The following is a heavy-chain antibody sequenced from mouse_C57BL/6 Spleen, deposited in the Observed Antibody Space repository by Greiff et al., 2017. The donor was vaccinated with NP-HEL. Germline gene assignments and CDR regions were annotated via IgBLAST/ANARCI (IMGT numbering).Heavy chain of an antibody. CDR1: GYTFTSYW. D-gene: IGHD1-1*01. CDR2: IYPGSGST. Sequence: VQLQQPGAELVKPGASVKMSCKASGYTFTSYWITWVKQRPGQGLAWIGDIYPGSGSTNYNEKFKSKATLTVDTSSSTAYMQLSSLTSEDSAVYDCARYPHDGSSFYYAMDYWGQGTSVTVSS. CDR3: ARYPHDGSSFYYAMDY. V-gene: IGHV1-55*01. J-gene: IGHJ4*01.